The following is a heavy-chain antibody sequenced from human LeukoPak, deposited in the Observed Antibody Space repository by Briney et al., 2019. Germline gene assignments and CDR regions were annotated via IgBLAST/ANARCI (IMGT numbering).Heavy chain of an antibody. Sequence: GGSLRLSCAASGFTFSSYAMSWVRQAPGKGLEWVSGVNVSGGTTHHADSVKGRYTISRDNSKNTLYLQMNSLRADDTAVYYCAKGGWFGESPSETFHTWGQGTMVTVSS. CDR2: VNVSGGTT. CDR3: AKGGWFGESPSETFHT. D-gene: IGHD3-10*01. V-gene: IGHV3-23*01. J-gene: IGHJ3*02. CDR1: GFTFSSYA.